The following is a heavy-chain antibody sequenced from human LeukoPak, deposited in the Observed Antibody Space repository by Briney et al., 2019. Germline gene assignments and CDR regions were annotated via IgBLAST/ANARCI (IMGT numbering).Heavy chain of an antibody. CDR3: ARAAIAAARIYYYMDV. V-gene: IGHV3-21*01. D-gene: IGHD6-13*01. J-gene: IGHJ6*03. Sequence: GGSLSLSCAASGFTFSSYSMNWVRQAPGKGLEWVSFISTSSSYIHNADSVKGRFTISRDNAENSLYLQMNSLRAEDTAVYYCARAAIAAARIYYYMDVWGKGTTVTVSS. CDR2: ISTSSSYI. CDR1: GFTFSSYS.